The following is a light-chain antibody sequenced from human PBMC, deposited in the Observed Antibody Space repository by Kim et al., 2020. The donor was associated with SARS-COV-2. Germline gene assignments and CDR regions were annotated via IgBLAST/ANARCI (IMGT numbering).Light chain of an antibody. CDR1: SLRSYY. CDR3: NSRDSSGNHLGV. J-gene: IGLJ2*01. V-gene: IGLV3-19*01. Sequence: SSELTQDPAVSVALGQTVSITCQGDSLRSYYASWYQQKPGQAPVLVIYGKNNRPSGIPDRFSGSSSGNTASLTITGAQAEDEADYYYNSRDSSGNHLGVF. CDR2: GKN.